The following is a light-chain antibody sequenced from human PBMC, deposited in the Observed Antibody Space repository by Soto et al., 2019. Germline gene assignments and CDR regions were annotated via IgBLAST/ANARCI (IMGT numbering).Light chain of an antibody. Sequence: EIVLTQSPATLSLSPGERATLSCRASQSVSSYLAWYQQKPGQAPRLLIYDASNRATGIPARFSGSGSGTDFTLTITSIETEDFAVYYCQQRSIWPPDTFGQGTKLEIK. CDR1: QSVSSY. V-gene: IGKV3-11*01. J-gene: IGKJ2*01. CDR2: DAS. CDR3: QQRSIWPPDT.